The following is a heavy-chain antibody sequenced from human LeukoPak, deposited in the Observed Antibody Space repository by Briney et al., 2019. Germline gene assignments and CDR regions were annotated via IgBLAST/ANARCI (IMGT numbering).Heavy chain of an antibody. J-gene: IGHJ4*02. V-gene: IGHV1-69*01. CDR1: RGTFSSYA. D-gene: IGHD2-21*02. CDR3: ASSPTYCGGDCYWDY. CDR2: IIPIFGTA. Sequence: GSSVKVSCKASRGTFSSYAISWVRQAPGQGLEWMGGIIPIFGTANYAQKFQGRVTITADESTSTAYMELSSLRSEDTAVYYCASSPTYCGGDCYWDYWGQGTLVTVSS.